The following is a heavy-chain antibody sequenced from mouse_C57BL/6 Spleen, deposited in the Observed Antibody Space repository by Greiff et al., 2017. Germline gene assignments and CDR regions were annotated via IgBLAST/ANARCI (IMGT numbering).Heavy chain of an antibody. V-gene: IGHV1-26*01. CDR2: INPNNGGT. D-gene: IGHD2-4*01. CDR1: GYTFTDYY. CDR3: ARKDYYDYLRYAMDY. J-gene: IGHJ4*01. Sequence: EVQLQQSGPELVKPGASVKISCKASGYTFTDYYMNWVKQSHGKSLEWIGDINPNNGGTSYNQKFKGKATLTVDKSSSTAYMELRSLTSEDSAVYYCARKDYYDYLRYAMDYWGQGTSVTVSS.